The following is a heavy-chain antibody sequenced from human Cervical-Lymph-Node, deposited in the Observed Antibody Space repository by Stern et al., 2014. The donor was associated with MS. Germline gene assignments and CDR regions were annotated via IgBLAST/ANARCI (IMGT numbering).Heavy chain of an antibody. V-gene: IGHV4-59*01. Sequence: VQLVESGPGLVKPSETLSLTCTVSGGSISSYYWSWIPQPPGKGLEWIGYIYYSGSTNYNPSLKSRVTISVDTSKNQFSLKLSSVTAADTAVYYCARGATQAFDPWGQGTLVTVSS. CDR1: GGSISSYY. CDR3: ARGATQAFDP. CDR2: IYYSGST. J-gene: IGHJ5*02.